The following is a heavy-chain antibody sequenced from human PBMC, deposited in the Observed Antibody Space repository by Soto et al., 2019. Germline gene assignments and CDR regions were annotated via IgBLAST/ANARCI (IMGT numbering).Heavy chain of an antibody. J-gene: IGHJ3*02. CDR1: GFPLTTTGEA. V-gene: IGHV2-5*01. D-gene: IGHD3-10*01. CDR2: IYWNNEK. Sequence: QITLKESGPTGLKPTETLTLTCSFSGFPLTTTGEAVGWIRQPPGKALEWLALIYWNNEKRYNPSLKNRLTITKDTSTKQVVLKVANLDPVDTATYFCAAELESFGVFDIWGPGTLVTVSS. CDR3: AAELESFGVFDI.